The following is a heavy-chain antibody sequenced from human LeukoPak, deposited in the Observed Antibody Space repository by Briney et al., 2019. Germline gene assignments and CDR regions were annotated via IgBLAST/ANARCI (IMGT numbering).Heavy chain of an antibody. CDR3: ARARGTTGTTRIAFDI. D-gene: IGHD1-1*01. J-gene: IGHJ3*02. CDR1: GFTFNTYA. Sequence: GGSLRLSCAASGFTFNTYAMHWVRQAPGKGLEWVAVISYDGSTKYYADSVKGRFTISRDNYKNTVYLQMDSLRPEDTAVCYCARARGTTGTTRIAFDIWGKGTMVTVSS. CDR2: ISYDGSTK. V-gene: IGHV3-30-3*01.